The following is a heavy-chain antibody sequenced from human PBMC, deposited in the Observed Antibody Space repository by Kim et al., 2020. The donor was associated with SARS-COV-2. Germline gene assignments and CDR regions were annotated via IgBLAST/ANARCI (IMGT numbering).Heavy chain of an antibody. CDR3: ARDSIAAAGSIDY. V-gene: IGHV7-4-1*02. D-gene: IGHD6-13*01. Sequence: FATAFTGRFVFSLDTSVSPAYLQISSLKAEDTAVYYCARDSIAAAGSIDYWGQGTLVTVSS. J-gene: IGHJ4*02.